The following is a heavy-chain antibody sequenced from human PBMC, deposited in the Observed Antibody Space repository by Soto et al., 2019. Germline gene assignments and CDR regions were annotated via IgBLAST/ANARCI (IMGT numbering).Heavy chain of an antibody. CDR2: IIPIFGTA. J-gene: IGHJ6*02. CDR3: ARGYTIFGVGYHYYCMDV. Sequence: QVQLVQSGAEVKKPGSSVKVSCKASGGTFSSYAISWVRQAPGQGLEWMGGIIPIFGTANYAQKFQGRVTITADDSTITAYMELSSLRSEDTVVYYCARGYTIFGVGYHYYCMDVWGQGTTVTVSS. D-gene: IGHD3-3*01. CDR1: GGTFSSYA. V-gene: IGHV1-69*12.